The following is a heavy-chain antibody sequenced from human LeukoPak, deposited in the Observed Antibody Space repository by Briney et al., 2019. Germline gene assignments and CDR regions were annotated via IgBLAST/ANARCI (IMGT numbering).Heavy chain of an antibody. CDR2: MNPNSGNT. CDR1: GYTFTSYG. CDR3: ARGIVVVAATSGAFDF. D-gene: IGHD2-15*01. Sequence: ASVKVSCKASGYTFTSYGINWVRQATGQGLEWMGWMNPNSGNTGYAQKFQGRVTMTRNTSINTAYMELSSLRSEDTAVYYCARGIVVVAATSGAFDFWGQGTMVTVSS. V-gene: IGHV1-8*01. J-gene: IGHJ3*01.